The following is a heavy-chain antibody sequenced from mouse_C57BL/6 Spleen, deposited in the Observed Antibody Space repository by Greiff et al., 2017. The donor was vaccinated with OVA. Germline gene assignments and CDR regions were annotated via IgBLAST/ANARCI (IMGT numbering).Heavy chain of an antibody. CDR1: GYTFTDYY. D-gene: IGHD1-1*01. J-gene: IGHJ4*01. CDR3: ARSGDYYGSSSYAMDY. Sequence: EVQLQQSGPELVKPGASVKISCKASGYTFTDYYMNWVKQSHGKSLEWIGDINPNNGGTSYNQKFKGKATLTVDKSSSTAYMELRSLTSEDSAVYYCARSGDYYGSSSYAMDYWGQGTSVTVSS. CDR2: INPNNGGT. V-gene: IGHV1-26*01.